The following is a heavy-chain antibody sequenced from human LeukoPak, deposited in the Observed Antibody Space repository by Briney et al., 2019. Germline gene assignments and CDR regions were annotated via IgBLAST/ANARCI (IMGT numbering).Heavy chain of an antibody. J-gene: IGHJ3*02. D-gene: IGHD6-19*01. CDR2: IKQDGSEK. CDR1: GFTFSSYW. Sequence: PGGSLRLSCAASGFTFSSYWMSWVRQAPGKGLEWVANIKQDGSEKYYVDSVKGRFTISRDNAKNSLYLQMNSLRAEDTAVYYCAKDRAGIAVLGAFDIWGQGTMVTVSS. CDR3: AKDRAGIAVLGAFDI. V-gene: IGHV3-7*01.